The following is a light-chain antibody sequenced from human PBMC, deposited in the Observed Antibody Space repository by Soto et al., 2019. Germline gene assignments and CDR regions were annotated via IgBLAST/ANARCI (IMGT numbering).Light chain of an antibody. J-gene: IGLJ1*01. CDR2: EVT. V-gene: IGLV2-14*01. Sequence: QSALTQPASVSGSPGQTITISCTGTSSDVDGYDYVSWYQQHPDKAPRFMIYEVTNRPSGVSHRFSGSKSGNTASLTISGLQAEDEADYYCSSYTTTSTYVFGTGTKLTVL. CDR1: SSDVDGYDY. CDR3: SSYTTTSTYV.